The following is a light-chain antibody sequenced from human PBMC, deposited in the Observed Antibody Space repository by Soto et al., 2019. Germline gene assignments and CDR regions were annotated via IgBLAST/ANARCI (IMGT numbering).Light chain of an antibody. CDR2: RNN. V-gene: IGLV1-47*01. J-gene: IGLJ3*02. CDR1: SSNIGSNY. Sequence: QAVVTQPPSASGTPGQRVTISCSGSSSNIGSNYVYWYQQLPGTAPKLLIYRNNQRPSGVPDRFSGSKSGTSASLAISGLRSEDEADYYCATWDANLSGLFGGGTKLTVL. CDR3: ATWDANLSGL.